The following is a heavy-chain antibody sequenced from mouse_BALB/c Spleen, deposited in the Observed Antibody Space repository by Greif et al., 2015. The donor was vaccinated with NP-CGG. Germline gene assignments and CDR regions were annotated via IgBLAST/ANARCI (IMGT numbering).Heavy chain of an antibody. J-gene: IGHJ2*01. V-gene: IGHV7-3*02. CDR3: AREYGNYFDY. Sequence: EVKLMESGGGLVQPGDSLRLSCATSGFTFTDYYMSWVRQPPGKALEWLGFIRNKANGYTTEYSASVKGRFTISRDNSQSILYLQMNTLRAEDSATYYCAREYGNYFDYWGQGTTLTVSS. CDR2: IRNKANGYTT. D-gene: IGHD2-10*02. CDR1: GFTFTDYY.